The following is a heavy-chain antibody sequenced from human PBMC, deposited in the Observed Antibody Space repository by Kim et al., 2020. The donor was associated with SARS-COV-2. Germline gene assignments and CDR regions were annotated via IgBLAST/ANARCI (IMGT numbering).Heavy chain of an antibody. CDR1: GYTFTSYG. V-gene: IGHV1-18*01. CDR2: ISGHNGNT. D-gene: IGHD1-1*01. CDR3: ARDYNSHSFYLDS. J-gene: IGHJ4*02. Sequence: ASVKVSCKASGYTFTSYGLSWVRQAPGQGLEWMGWISGHNGNTNYAQKLQGRVTMTTDTSTNTAYMELRGLTSDDTAVYFCARDYNSHSFYLDSWGQGTLVSVSS.